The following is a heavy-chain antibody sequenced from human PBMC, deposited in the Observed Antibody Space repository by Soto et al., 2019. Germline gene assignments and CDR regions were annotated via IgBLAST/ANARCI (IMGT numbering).Heavy chain of an antibody. CDR2: IHSGGTT. J-gene: IGHJ4*01. V-gene: IGHV3-66*01. CDR3: ARLWVWGSYAIDF. Sequence: GGSLRLSCTVSGFTVTSTYMSWIRQSLGKGLEWISVIHSGGTTYYADSVKGRFTISRDFSKNTVSLQMNSLRVEDTAVYYCARLWVWGSYAIDFWGHGTLVTVSS. D-gene: IGHD3-16*01. CDR1: GFTVTSTY.